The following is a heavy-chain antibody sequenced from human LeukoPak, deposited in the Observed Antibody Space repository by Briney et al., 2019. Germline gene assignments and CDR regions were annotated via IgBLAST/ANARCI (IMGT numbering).Heavy chain of an antibody. J-gene: IGHJ4*02. Sequence: GGSLKLSCAASGFTFSGSAMHWVRQASGKGLEWVGRIRSKANSYATAYAASVKGRFTISRDDSKNTAYLQMNSLRAEDTAVYYCARGEYYYDGGYWGQGTLVTVSS. V-gene: IGHV3-73*01. D-gene: IGHD3-10*01. CDR2: IRSKANSYAT. CDR3: ARGEYYYDGGY. CDR1: GFTFSGSA.